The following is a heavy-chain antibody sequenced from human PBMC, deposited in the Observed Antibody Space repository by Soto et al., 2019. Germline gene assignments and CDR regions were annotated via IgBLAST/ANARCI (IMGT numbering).Heavy chain of an antibody. J-gene: IGHJ6*02. D-gene: IGHD4-4*01. Sequence: PGESLKISCKGSGYSFTSYWISWVRQMPGKGLEWMGRIDPSDSYTNYSPSLQGHVTISADKSISTAYLQWSSLKASDTAMYYCAFTEYYYYGMDVWGQGTTVTV. CDR1: GYSFTSYW. CDR3: AFTEYYYYGMDV. V-gene: IGHV5-10-1*01. CDR2: IDPSDSYT.